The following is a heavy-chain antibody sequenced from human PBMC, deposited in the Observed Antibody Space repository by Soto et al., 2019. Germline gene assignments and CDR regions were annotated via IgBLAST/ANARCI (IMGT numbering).Heavy chain of an antibody. Sequence: SGPTLVNPTETLTLTCTFSGFSITSPGMSVSWIRQPPGRALEWLALIERDDDDKYYSTSLKTRLTISRDTRKNQVVLTMANMDPADTATYYCARSIRGPRKFNGMDVWGQGTTVTVSS. CDR3: ARSIRGPRKFNGMDV. CDR1: GFSITSPGMS. D-gene: IGHD1-20*01. V-gene: IGHV2-70*13. CDR2: IERDDDDK. J-gene: IGHJ6*02.